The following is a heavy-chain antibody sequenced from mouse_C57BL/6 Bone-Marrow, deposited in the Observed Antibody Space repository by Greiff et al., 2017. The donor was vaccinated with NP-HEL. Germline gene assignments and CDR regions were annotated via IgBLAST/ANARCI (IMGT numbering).Heavy chain of an antibody. D-gene: IGHD2-3*01. V-gene: IGHV5-6*01. CDR2: ISSGGSYT. CDR1: GFTFSSYG. CDR3: ARPGDGYYHGDAMDY. J-gene: IGHJ4*01. Sequence: EVKVVESGGDLVKPGGSLKLSCAASGFTFSSYGMSWVRQTPDKRLEWVATISSGGSYTYYPDSVKGRFTISRDNAKNTLYLQMSSLKSEDTAMYYCARPGDGYYHGDAMDYWGQGTSVTVSS.